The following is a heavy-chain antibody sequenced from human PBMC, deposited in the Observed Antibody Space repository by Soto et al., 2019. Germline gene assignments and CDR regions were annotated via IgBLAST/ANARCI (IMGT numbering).Heavy chain of an antibody. CDR2: MYNTGST. V-gene: IGHV4-59*01. CDR3: ARDLWGYCGTDCYPLDV. D-gene: IGHD2-21*02. J-gene: IGHJ6*02. CDR1: GGSISGYY. Sequence: SETLSLTFTVSGGSISGYYWSWIRQPPGKGLEWIGYMYNTGSTVYNPSFKSRVTISVDTSKNQFSLKLNSVTAADTAVYYCARDLWGYCGTDCYPLDVWGQGTTVTVSS.